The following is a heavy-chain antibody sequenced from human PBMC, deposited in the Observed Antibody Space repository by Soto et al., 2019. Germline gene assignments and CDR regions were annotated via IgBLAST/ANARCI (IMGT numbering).Heavy chain of an antibody. J-gene: IGHJ4*02. Sequence: LAESLKISCKGSGYIFSEYWITWVLQMPGKGLDWMGSIDRNDSYANYCPSFQGHVTISGDKSINTAYLQWSSLKASDTAIYYRARHLGNTWLPDWGQGTLVTVSS. D-gene: IGHD5-12*01. V-gene: IGHV5-10-1*01. CDR3: ARHLGNTWLPD. CDR1: GYIFSEYW. CDR2: IDRNDSYA.